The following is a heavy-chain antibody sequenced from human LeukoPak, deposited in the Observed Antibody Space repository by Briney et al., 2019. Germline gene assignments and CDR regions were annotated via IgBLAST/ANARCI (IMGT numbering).Heavy chain of an antibody. Sequence: GGSLRLSCAVSGFTVSDNYMSWVRQAPGKGLEWVSIIYSAGSTYYADSVKGRFTISRDNSKNTLYLQVNSLRAEDTAVYYCARVRASVIVIPAATVKVGYYYHMDVWGQGTTVTVSS. CDR2: IYSAGST. V-gene: IGHV3-53*01. D-gene: IGHD2-2*01. CDR3: ARVRASVIVIPAATVKVGYYYHMDV. J-gene: IGHJ6*02. CDR1: GFTVSDNY.